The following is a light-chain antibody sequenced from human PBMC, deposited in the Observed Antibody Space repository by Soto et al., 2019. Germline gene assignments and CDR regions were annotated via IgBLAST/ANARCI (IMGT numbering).Light chain of an antibody. J-gene: IGKJ1*01. V-gene: IGKV1-6*01. CDR1: QDIRND. CDR3: LQDYNYPWT. CDR2: SAF. Sequence: AIQMTQSPSSLSASVGDRVTITCRTSQDIRNDLGWYQQKPGKAPKLLIYSAFRLQTGVPSRFSGSGSGTDFTLTITTLQPEDFATYYCLQDYNYPWTFGQGTKVEIK.